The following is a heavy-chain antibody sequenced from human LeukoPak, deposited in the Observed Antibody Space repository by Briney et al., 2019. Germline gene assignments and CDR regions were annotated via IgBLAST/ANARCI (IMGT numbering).Heavy chain of an antibody. J-gene: IGHJ6*03. D-gene: IGHD4-17*01. CDR1: GITLSNYG. Sequence: GGSLRLSCAVSGITLSNYGMSWVRQAPGKGLEWVSVIYSGGSTYYADSVKGRFTISRDNSKNTLYLQMNSLRAEDTAVYYCARDYGDYDYYYYYMDVWGKGTTVTVSS. CDR2: IYSGGST. V-gene: IGHV3-66*02. CDR3: ARDYGDYDYYYYYMDV.